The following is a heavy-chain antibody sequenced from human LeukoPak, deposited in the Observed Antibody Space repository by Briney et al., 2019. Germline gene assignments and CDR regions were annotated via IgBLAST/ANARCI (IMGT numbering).Heavy chain of an antibody. J-gene: IGHJ5*02. CDR3: AREGIAAAEDWFDP. CDR2: INTGNGNT. V-gene: IGHV1-3*04. D-gene: IGHD6-13*01. Sequence: GASVKVSCKASGYTFTSYAMHWVRQAPGQRLECMGWINTGNGNTKYSQKFQGRVTMTRDTSTSTVYMELSSLRSEDTAVYYCAREGIAAAEDWFDPWGQGTLVTVSS. CDR1: GYTFTSYA.